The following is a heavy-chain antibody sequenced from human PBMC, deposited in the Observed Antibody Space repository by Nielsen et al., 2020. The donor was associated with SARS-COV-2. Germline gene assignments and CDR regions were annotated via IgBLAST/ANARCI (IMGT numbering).Heavy chain of an antibody. Sequence: GESLKISCKGSGYSFTSYWISWVRQMPGKGLEWMGRIDPSDSYTNYSPSFQGHVTISADKSISTAYLQWSSLTASDTAMYYCARTESYFHRSNFDHWGQGTLVTVSS. J-gene: IGHJ4*02. V-gene: IGHV5-10-1*01. D-gene: IGHD2/OR15-2a*01. CDR1: GYSFTSYW. CDR2: IDPSDSYT. CDR3: ARTESYFHRSNFDH.